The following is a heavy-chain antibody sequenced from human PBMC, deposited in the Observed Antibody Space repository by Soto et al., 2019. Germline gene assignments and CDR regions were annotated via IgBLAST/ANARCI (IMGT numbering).Heavy chain of an antibody. CDR2: IWYDGSNK. CDR1: GFTFSSYG. D-gene: IGHD6-19*01. Sequence: PGGSLRLSCAASGFTFSSYGMHWVRQAPGKGLEWVAVIWYDGSNKYYADSVKGRFTISRDNSKNTLYLQMNSLRAEDTAVYYCARDVRGWGIEKYYYYYGMDVWGQGTTVTVSS. V-gene: IGHV3-33*01. CDR3: ARDVRGWGIEKYYYYYGMDV. J-gene: IGHJ6*02.